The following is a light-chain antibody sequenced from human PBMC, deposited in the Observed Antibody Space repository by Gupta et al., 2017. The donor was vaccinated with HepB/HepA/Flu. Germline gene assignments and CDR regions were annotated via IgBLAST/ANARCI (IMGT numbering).Light chain of an antibody. CDR3: QQTDSTLWT. CDR1: QTIHNY. Sequence: DIQITQSPSSLSASVGDRVTITCRASQTIHNYLYWYQQKPGKAPNLLIYVASRLQSGVPSRVSGSGYGTDFTLTISRRQPEDFATYYCQQTDSTLWTFGQGTKVEVK. CDR2: VAS. V-gene: IGKV1-39*01. J-gene: IGKJ1*01.